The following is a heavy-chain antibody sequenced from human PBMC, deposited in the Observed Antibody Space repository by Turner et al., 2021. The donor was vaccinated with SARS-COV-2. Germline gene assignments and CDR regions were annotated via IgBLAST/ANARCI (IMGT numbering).Heavy chain of an antibody. CDR3: AKTRGPVAFHPDS. Sequence: EVRVLESGGTLVQPGGSLRLSCAVSGFIFSNYAMTWVRQAPGRGLEWVCSIFSDGDSTYYADSVNGRFTISRDDSKNTVSLQMNSLRAEDTALYYCAKTRGPVAFHPDSWGQGTLVTVSS. D-gene: IGHD2-2*01. J-gene: IGHJ4*02. CDR1: GFIFSNYA. V-gene: IGHV3-23*01. CDR2: IFSDGDST.